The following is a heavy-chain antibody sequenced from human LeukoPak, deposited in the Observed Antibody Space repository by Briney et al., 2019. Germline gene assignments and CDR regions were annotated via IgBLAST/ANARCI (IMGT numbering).Heavy chain of an antibody. CDR1: GFTFSNYA. CDR3: ARGWSGFDP. D-gene: IGHD2-15*01. J-gene: IGHJ5*02. CDR2: ISDSGGST. Sequence: PGGSLRLSCAASGFTFSNYAMSWVRQAPGKGLEWVSTISDSGGSTYYADSVKGRFTISRDNAKNSLYLQMNSLRAEDTAVYYCARGWSGFDPWGQGTLVTVSS. V-gene: IGHV3-23*01.